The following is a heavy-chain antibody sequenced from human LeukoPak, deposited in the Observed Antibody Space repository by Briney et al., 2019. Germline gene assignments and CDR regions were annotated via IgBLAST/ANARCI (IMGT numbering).Heavy chain of an antibody. CDR1: GGSISSGSYY. CDR2: IYTSGST. J-gene: IGHJ5*02. D-gene: IGHD1-26*01. V-gene: IGHV4-61*02. CDR3: ARDLSGSYGSGWFDP. Sequence: PSQTLSLTCTVSGGSISSGSYYWSWIRQPAGKGLEWIGRIYTSGSTNYNPSLKSRVTISVDTSKNQFSLKLSSVTAADTAVYYCARDLSGSYGSGWFDPWGQGTLVTVSS.